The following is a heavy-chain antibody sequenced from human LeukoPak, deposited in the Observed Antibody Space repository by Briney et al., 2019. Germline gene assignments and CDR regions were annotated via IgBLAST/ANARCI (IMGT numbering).Heavy chain of an antibody. CDR3: ASLSYYDLSGYFY. CDR2: INPSSGGT. V-gene: IGHV1-2*02. Sequence: ASVKVSCKASGYPFIGNYIHWVRQAPGQGLEWMGWINPSSGGTQYSQKFQGRVTLTRDTSITTGYMELSGLTSDDTAVYYCASLSYYDLSGYFYWGQGTLVTVSS. J-gene: IGHJ4*02. CDR1: GYPFIGNY. D-gene: IGHD3-22*01.